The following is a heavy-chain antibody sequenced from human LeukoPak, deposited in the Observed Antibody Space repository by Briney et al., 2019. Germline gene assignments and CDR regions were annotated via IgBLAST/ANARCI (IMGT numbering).Heavy chain of an antibody. J-gene: IGHJ4*02. D-gene: IGHD5-12*01. CDR3: ARGIVATVFDY. CDR2: IYYSGST. CDR1: GGSISSSSYY. Sequence: SETLSLTCTVSGGSISSSSYYWGWIRQPPGKGLEWIGSIYYSGSTYYNPSLKRRVTISVDASKNQFSLKLSSVTAADTAVYYCARGIVATVFDYWGQGTLVTVSS. V-gene: IGHV4-39*01.